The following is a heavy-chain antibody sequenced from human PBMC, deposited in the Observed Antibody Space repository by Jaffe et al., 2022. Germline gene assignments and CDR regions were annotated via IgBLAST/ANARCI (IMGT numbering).Heavy chain of an antibody. J-gene: IGHJ3*02. CDR2: IYSCGST. D-gene: IGHD1-20*01. CDR3: ARDGGGITGTTCLSGRQETDAFDI. Sequence: EVQLVESGGGLIQPGGSLRLSCAASGFTVSSNYMSWVRQAPGKGLEWVSVIYSCGSTYYADSVKGRFTISRDNSKNTLYLQMNSLRAEDTAVYYCARDGGGITGTTCLSGRQETDAFDIWGQGTMVTVSS. V-gene: IGHV3-66*03. CDR1: GFTVSSNY.